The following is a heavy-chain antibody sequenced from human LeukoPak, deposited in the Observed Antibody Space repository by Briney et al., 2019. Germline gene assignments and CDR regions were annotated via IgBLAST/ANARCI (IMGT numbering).Heavy chain of an antibody. V-gene: IGHV1-69*05. Sequence: APVKVSCKASGGTFSSYAISWVRQVPGQGLEWMGGIIPIFGTANYAQKFQGRVTITTDESTSTAYMELSSLRSEDTAVYYCAARADCSSTSCYTWYWYFDLWGRGTLVTVSS. CDR1: GGTFSSYA. D-gene: IGHD2-2*02. J-gene: IGHJ2*01. CDR3: AARADCSSTSCYTWYWYFDL. CDR2: IIPIFGTA.